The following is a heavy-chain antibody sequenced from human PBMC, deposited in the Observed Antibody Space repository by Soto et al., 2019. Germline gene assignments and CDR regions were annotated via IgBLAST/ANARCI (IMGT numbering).Heavy chain of an antibody. CDR3: AHSRCGGDCLQSYSSHYYYGMDV. D-gene: IGHD2-21*02. CDR2: IYLDDDK. CDR1: GFSLSTSGVG. V-gene: IGHV2-5*02. J-gene: IGHJ6*02. Sequence: QITLKESGPTLVRPTQTLTLTCTFSGFSLSTSGVGVGWIRQPPGKALEWLALIYLDDDKRYSPSLKSRLTITKDTPKNQVVLTMTNMDPVDTATYYCAHSRCGGDCLQSYSSHYYYGMDVWGQGTTVTVSS.